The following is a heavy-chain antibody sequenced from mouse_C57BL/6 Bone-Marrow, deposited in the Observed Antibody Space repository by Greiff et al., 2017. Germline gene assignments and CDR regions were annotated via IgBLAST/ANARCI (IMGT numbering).Heavy chain of an antibody. CDR1: GFNIKDDY. CDR2: IDPENGDT. Sequence: VQLQQSGAELVRPGASVKLSCTASGFNIKDDYMHWVKQRPEKGLEWIGWIDPENGDTEYASKFQGKATITADTSSNTAYLQLSSLTSEDTAVYYCTPYYYGSSYGYWGQGTTLTVSS. CDR3: TPYYYGSSYGY. D-gene: IGHD1-1*01. V-gene: IGHV14-4*01. J-gene: IGHJ2*01.